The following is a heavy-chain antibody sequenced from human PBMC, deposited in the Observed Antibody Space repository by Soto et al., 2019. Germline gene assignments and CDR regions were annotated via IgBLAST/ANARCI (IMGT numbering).Heavy chain of an antibody. V-gene: IGHV3-23*01. J-gene: IGHJ3*02. CDR3: SGYYSYAFDI. D-gene: IGHD3-22*01. CDR2: ISGSGGRT. CDR1: GFTFSSYA. Sequence: GGSLRLSCAASGFTFSSYAMSWVRQAPGKGLEWVSGVSGISGSGGRTYYADSVKGRFTISRDNSKNTLYLQMDSLRAEDTAVFYCSGYYSYAFDIWGQGTMVTVSS.